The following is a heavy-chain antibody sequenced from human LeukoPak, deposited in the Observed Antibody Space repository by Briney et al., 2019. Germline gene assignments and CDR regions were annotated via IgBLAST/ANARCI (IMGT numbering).Heavy chain of an antibody. CDR3: ARGTYSSVENGASYYYGMDV. V-gene: IGHV3-7*01. D-gene: IGHD3-22*01. CDR2: IKQDGSEK. J-gene: IGHJ6*02. Sequence: GGSLRLSCAASGFTFSSYWMSWVRQAPGKGLEWVANIKQDGSEKYYVDSVKGRFTISRDNAKNSLYLQMDSLRAEDTAVYYCARGTYSSVENGASYYYGMDVWGQGTTVTVSS. CDR1: GFTFSSYW.